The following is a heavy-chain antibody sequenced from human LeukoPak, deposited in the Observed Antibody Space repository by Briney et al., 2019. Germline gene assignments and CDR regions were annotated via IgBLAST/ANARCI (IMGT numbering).Heavy chain of an antibody. J-gene: IGHJ3*02. V-gene: IGHV3-30*04. CDR2: ISYDGSNK. D-gene: IGHD3-22*01. CDR3: AKDSNYYDSTAFDI. CDR1: GFTFSSHT. Sequence: PGGSLTLSCAASGFTFSSHTMHWVRQPPGKGLEWVAVISYDGSNKYYADSVKGRFTISRDNSKNALYLQMNSLRAEDTAVYYCAKDSNYYDSTAFDIWGQGTMVTVAS.